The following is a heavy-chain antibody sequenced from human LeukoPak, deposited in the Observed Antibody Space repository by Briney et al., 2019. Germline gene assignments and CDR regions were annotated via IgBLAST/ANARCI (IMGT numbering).Heavy chain of an antibody. CDR1: GFTFSSYW. CDR3: ARVGPEGVRYFDWLNFDY. Sequence: GGSLRLSCAASGFTFSSYWMSWVRQAPGKGLEWVANIKQDGSEKYYVDSVKGRFTISRDNAKNSLYLQMNSLRAEDTAVYYCARVGPEGVRYFDWLNFDYWGQGPLVTVSS. CDR2: IKQDGSEK. V-gene: IGHV3-7*01. D-gene: IGHD3-9*01. J-gene: IGHJ4*02.